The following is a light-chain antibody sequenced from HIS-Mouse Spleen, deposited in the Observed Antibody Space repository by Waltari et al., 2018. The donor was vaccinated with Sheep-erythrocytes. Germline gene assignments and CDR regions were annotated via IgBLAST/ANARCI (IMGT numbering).Light chain of an antibody. CDR3: CSYAGSSTPWV. J-gene: IGLJ3*02. CDR1: SRDVGSYNL. V-gene: IGLV2-23*01. Sequence: QSALTQPASVSGSPGQSITISCTGTSRDVGSYNLFPWYQQHPGKAPKPMIYEGSKRPSGVSNRFSGSKSGNTASLTISGLQAEDEADYYCCSYAGSSTPWVFGGGTKLTVL. CDR2: EGS.